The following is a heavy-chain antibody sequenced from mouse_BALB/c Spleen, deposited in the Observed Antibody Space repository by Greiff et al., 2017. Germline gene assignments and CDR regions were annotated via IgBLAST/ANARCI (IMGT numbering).Heavy chain of an antibody. CDR2: ISSGSSTI. J-gene: IGHJ2*01. CDR3: ARWARNSLLRYYFDY. CDR1: GFTFSSFG. Sequence: EVQRVESGGGLVQPGGSRKLSCAASGFTFSSFGMHWVRQAPEKGLEWVAYISSGSSTIYYADTVKGRFTISRDNPKNTLFLQMTSLRSEDTAMYYCARWARNSLLRYYFDYWGQGTTLTVSS. D-gene: IGHD1-2*01. V-gene: IGHV5-17*02.